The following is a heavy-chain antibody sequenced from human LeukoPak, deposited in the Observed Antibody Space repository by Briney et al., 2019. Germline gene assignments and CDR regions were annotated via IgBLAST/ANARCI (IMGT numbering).Heavy chain of an antibody. CDR3: ARGGGYCSSTSCLPLDY. J-gene: IGHJ4*02. CDR2: IYYSGST. Sequence: SQTLSLTCTVSGGSISSGDYYWSWIRQPPGKGLEWIGYIYYSGSTYYNPSLKSRATISVYTSKNQFSLKLSSVTAADTAVYYCARGGGYCSSTSCLPLDYWGQGTLVTVSS. V-gene: IGHV4-30-4*08. CDR1: GGSISSGDYY. D-gene: IGHD2-2*01.